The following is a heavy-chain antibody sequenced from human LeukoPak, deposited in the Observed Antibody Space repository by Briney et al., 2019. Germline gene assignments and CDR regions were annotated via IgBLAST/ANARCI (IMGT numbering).Heavy chain of an antibody. CDR1: GFTFSSYW. V-gene: IGHV3-7*03. J-gene: IGHJ4*02. CDR3: ARDREGAFDY. Sequence: PGGSLRLPCAASGFTFSSYWMSWVRQAPGKGLEWVANIKQDGSEKYYVDSVKGRFTISRDNSKNTLYLQMNSLRAEDTAVYYCARDREGAFDYWGQGTLVTVSS. CDR2: IKQDGSEK. D-gene: IGHD1-26*01.